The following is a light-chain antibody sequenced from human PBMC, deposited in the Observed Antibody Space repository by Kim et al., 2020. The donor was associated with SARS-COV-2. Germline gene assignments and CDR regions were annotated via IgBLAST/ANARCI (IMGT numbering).Light chain of an antibody. CDR1: SLRSYY. CDR2: GRN. V-gene: IGLV3-19*01. J-gene: IGLJ2*01. CDR3: QSRDSVGNVV. Sequence: SSELTQDPAVCVALGQTVRITCQGDSLRSYYATWYQQKPRQAPLLVIFGRNNRPSGIPDRFSGSTSGNTASLTISGAQAEDEADFYCQSRDSVGNVVFGGGPQLTVL.